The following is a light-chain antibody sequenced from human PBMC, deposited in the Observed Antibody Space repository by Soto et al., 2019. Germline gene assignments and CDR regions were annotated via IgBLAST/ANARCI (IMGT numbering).Light chain of an antibody. V-gene: IGKV1-39*01. CDR2: AAS. CDR1: QSISSY. Sequence: DIQMTQSPSSLSASVGDRVTITCRASQSISSYLNWYQQKPGKAPKLLIYAASTLQSGVPSRFSGSGSGTDFTLTINSLQPEDLATYYCLQVKSFPRTFGQGTKVDIK. J-gene: IGKJ1*01. CDR3: LQVKSFPRT.